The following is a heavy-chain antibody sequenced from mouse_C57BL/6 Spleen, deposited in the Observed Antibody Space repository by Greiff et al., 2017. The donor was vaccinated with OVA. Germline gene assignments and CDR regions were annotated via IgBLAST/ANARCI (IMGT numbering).Heavy chain of an antibody. CDR2: IDPSDSYT. CDR1: GYTFTSYW. J-gene: IGHJ2*01. V-gene: IGHV1-69*01. CDR3: ARSYDYDSFDY. Sequence: QVHVKQPGAELVMPGASVKLSCKASGYTFTSYWMHWVKQRPGQGLEWIGEIDPSDSYTNYNQKFKGKSTLTVDKSSSTAYMQLSSLTSEDSAVYYCARSYDYDSFDYWGQGTTLTVSS. D-gene: IGHD2-4*01.